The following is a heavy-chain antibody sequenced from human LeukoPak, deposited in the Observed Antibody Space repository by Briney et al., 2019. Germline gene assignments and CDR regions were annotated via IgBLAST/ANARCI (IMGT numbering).Heavy chain of an antibody. CDR3: ARDQHTIFVNWFDP. Sequence: GASVKVSCKASGYTFTSYGISWVRRAPGQRLEWMGWINAGNGNTKYSQKFQGRVTITRDTSASTAYMELSSLRSEDTAVYYCARDQHTIFVNWFDPWGQGTLVTVSS. J-gene: IGHJ5*02. V-gene: IGHV1-3*01. CDR1: GYTFTSYG. D-gene: IGHD3-3*01. CDR2: INAGNGNT.